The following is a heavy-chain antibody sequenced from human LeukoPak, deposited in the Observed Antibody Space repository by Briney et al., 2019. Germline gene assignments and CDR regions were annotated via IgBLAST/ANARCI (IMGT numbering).Heavy chain of an antibody. CDR2: IKQDGSEK. Sequence: GGTLRLSCVVSGFTFSSYWMSWVRQAPGKGLEWVANIKQDGSEKYYVDSVKGRFTMSRDNAKNSLYLQMNSLRAEDTAVYYCARVQWELRGVGSYFEYWGQGALVTVSS. D-gene: IGHD1-26*01. CDR1: GFTFSSYW. CDR3: ARVQWELRGVGSYFEY. J-gene: IGHJ4*02. V-gene: IGHV3-7*01.